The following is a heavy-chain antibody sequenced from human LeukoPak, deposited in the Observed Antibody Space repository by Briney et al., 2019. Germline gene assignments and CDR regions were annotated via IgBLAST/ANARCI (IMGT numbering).Heavy chain of an antibody. CDR2: IYYSGST. V-gene: IGHV4-59*01. CDR1: GGSISSYY. Sequence: SGTLSLTCTVSGGSISSYYWSWIRQPPGKGLEWIGYIYYSGSTNYNPSLKSRVTISVDASKNQFSLKLSSVTAADTAVYYCARVPVTRVDYWGQGTLVTVSS. CDR3: ARVPVTRVDY. D-gene: IGHD4-11*01. J-gene: IGHJ4*02.